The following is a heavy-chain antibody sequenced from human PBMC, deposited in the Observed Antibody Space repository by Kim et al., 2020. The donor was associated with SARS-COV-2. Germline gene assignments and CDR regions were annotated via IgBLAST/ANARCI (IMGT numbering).Heavy chain of an antibody. CDR1: GGTFSSYA. Sequence: SVKVSCKASGGTFSSYAISWVRQAPGQGLEWMGGIIPIFGTANYAQKFQGRVTITADESTSTAYMELSSLRSEDTAVYYCALQPLVPAAMGQYNWFDPWGQGTLVTVSS. J-gene: IGHJ5*02. V-gene: IGHV1-69*13. D-gene: IGHD2-2*01. CDR2: IIPIFGTA. CDR3: ALQPLVPAAMGQYNWFDP.